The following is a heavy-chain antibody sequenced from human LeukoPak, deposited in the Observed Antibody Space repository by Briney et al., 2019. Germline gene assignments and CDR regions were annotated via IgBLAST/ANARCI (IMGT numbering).Heavy chain of an antibody. D-gene: IGHD6-13*01. CDR2: IYPGDSDT. CDR3: ARQVAYTTPTGISYYYYMDV. V-gene: IGHV5-51*01. J-gene: IGHJ6*03. CDR1: GYRFISYW. Sequence: GESLKISCKGSGYRFISYWIGWVRQMPGKGLEWMGIIYPGDSDTRYSPSFQGQVTISADKSISTAYLQWSSLKASDTAMYYCARQVAYTTPTGISYYYYMDVWGKGTTVTVSS.